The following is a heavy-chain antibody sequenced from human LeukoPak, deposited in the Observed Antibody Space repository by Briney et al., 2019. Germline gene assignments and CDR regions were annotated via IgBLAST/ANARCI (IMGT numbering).Heavy chain of an antibody. Sequence: SETLSLTCAVYGGSFSGYYWSWIRQPPGKGLEWIGEINHSGSTNYNPSLKSRVTISVDTSKNQFSLKLSSVTAADTAVYYCAREKGYYYGSGSYAPNFDYWGQGTLVTVSS. CDR1: GGSFSGYY. CDR3: AREKGYYYGSGSYAPNFDY. CDR2: INHSGST. D-gene: IGHD3-10*01. J-gene: IGHJ4*02. V-gene: IGHV4-34*01.